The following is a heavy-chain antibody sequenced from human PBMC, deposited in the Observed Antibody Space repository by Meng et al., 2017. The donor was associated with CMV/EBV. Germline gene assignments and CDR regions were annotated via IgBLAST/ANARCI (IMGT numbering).Heavy chain of an antibody. V-gene: IGHV1-18*01. CDR3: ARDDLKYSGSYSTDY. J-gene: IGHJ4*02. Sequence: ASEKVSCKASGYTFTSYGISWVRQAPGQGLEWMGWISAYNGNTNYAQKLQGRVTMTTDTSTSTAYMELRSLRSDDTAVYYCARDDLKYSGSYSTDYWGQGTLVTVSS. D-gene: IGHD1-26*01. CDR2: ISAYNGNT. CDR1: GYTFTSYG.